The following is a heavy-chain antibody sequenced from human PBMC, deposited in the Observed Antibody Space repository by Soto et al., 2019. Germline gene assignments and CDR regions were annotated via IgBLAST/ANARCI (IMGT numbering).Heavy chain of an antibody. V-gene: IGHV4-31*03. CDR1: GGSITSDDSY. D-gene: IGHD3-9*01. CDR2: IYYTGST. CDR3: ERERHDDMWTGSLDY. Sequence: TLSLTCTVSGGSITSDDSYWTWIRHHPGRGLEWIGYIYYTGSTYYNPSLKSRVIMSVDTSKNQFSLKLNSVTAADTAVYHCERERHDDMWTGSLDYCGQGALVTVSS. J-gene: IGHJ4*02.